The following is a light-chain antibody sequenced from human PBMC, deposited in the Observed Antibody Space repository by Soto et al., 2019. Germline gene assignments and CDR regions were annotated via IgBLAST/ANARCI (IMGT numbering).Light chain of an antibody. CDR1: HDIKKY. CDR2: GAS. CDR3: QQYNNWPRWT. J-gene: IGKJ1*01. Sequence: MTQSTSSLSASVGDRVTITCHASHDIKKYLNWYQQKPGQAPRLLIYGASTRATGIPARFSGSGSGTEFTLTISSLQSEDFAVYYCQQYNNWPRWTFGQGTKVAIK. V-gene: IGKV3-15*01.